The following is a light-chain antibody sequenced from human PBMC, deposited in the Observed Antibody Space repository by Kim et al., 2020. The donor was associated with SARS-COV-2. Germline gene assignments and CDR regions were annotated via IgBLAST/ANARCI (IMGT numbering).Light chain of an antibody. J-gene: IGKJ1*01. Sequence: VTINCKSCQSVLYSSNNKSYLAWYQQKPGQPPKLLIYWASTRESGVPNRFSGGGSGTDFTLTISSLQAEDVAVYYCQQYYSTPWTFGQGTKVDIK. CDR1: QSVLYSSNNKSY. CDR3: QQYYSTPWT. CDR2: WAS. V-gene: IGKV4-1*01.